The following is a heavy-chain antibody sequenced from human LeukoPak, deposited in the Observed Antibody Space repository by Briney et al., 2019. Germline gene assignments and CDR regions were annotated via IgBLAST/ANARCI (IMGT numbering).Heavy chain of an antibody. Sequence: GSLRLSCAVSGFTITNNWMYWVRQAPGRGLVWVSRIKSDETTAVYADSVKGRFTISRDYAKNTLYLQMNSLRVEDTAVYYCATVFKGSSLEDYWGRGTLVTVSS. D-gene: IGHD3-10*01. V-gene: IGHV3-74*03. CDR1: GFTITNNW. CDR2: IKSDETTA. CDR3: ATVFKGSSLEDY. J-gene: IGHJ4*02.